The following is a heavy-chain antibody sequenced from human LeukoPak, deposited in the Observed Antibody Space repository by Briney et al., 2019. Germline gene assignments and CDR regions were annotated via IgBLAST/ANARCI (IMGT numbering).Heavy chain of an antibody. D-gene: IGHD6-19*01. J-gene: IGHJ1*01. CDR1: GGSFSGYY. V-gene: IGHV4-34*01. Sequence: KPSETLSLTCAVYGGSFSGYYWSWIRQPPGRGLEWNGEINHSGSTNYNPSLKSRVTISVDTAKDQFSLKLSSVTAADTAVYYCARPHGSGWYGYWGQGTLVTVSS. CDR3: ARPHGSGWYGY. CDR2: INHSGST.